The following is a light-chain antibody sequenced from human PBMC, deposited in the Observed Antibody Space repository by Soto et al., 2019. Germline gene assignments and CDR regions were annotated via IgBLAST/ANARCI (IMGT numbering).Light chain of an antibody. J-gene: IGKJ4*01. CDR2: WAS. Sequence: DLLLTPSPYALSVSLSERATINCKSSQSVLYNSNNKNFLAWYQQKLGQPPKLLIYWASTRESGVPDRFSGSGSGTDFTLTISSLQAEDVAVYYCQQYYGTPVTFGGGTKVDIK. V-gene: IGKV4-1*01. CDR3: QQYYGTPVT. CDR1: QSVLYNSNNKNF.